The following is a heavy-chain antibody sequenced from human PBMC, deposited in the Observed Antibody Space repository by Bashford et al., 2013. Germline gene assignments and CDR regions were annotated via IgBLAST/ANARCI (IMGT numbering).Heavy chain of an antibody. J-gene: IGHJ6*02. V-gene: IGHV5-51*01. CDR2: SILVALTP. D-gene: IGHD2-15*01. CDR1: GYSFPTYW. CDR3: ARLHVVSAAFHYGMDV. Sequence: GESLKISCKGSGYSFPTYWIAWVRQMPGKAWSGWASSILVALTPDTVRPSKARSPSQSTSPSVPPTCSWSSLKASDTAMYYCARLHVVSAAFHYGMDVWGQGTTVTVSS.